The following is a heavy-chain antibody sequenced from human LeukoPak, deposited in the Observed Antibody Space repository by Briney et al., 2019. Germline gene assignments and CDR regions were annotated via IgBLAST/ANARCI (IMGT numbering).Heavy chain of an antibody. CDR3: AKDPYYYDSSGYYYPTFFDY. D-gene: IGHD3-22*01. J-gene: IGHJ4*02. V-gene: IGHV3-23*01. CDR1: GFTFSRYA. CDR2: ISGSGGST. Sequence: PGGSLRLSCAASGFTFSRYAMSWVRQAPGKGLEWVSAISGSGGSTYYADSVKGRFTISRDNSKNTLYLQMNSLRAEDTAVYYCAKDPYYYDSSGYYYPTFFDYWGQGTLVTVSS.